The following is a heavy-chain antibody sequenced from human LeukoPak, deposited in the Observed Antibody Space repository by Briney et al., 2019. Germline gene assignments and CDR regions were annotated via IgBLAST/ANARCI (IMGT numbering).Heavy chain of an antibody. CDR3: ARGGYNYLYYFDY. D-gene: IGHD5-24*01. CDR2: IIPIFGTA. V-gene: IGHV1-69*01. J-gene: IGHJ4*02. CDR1: GGTFSSYA. Sequence: GASVKVSCKASGGTFSSYAISWVRQAPGQGLEWMGGIIPIFGTANYAQKFQGRVTITADESTSTAYMELSSLRSEDTAVYYCARGGYNYLYYFDYWGQGTLVTVSS.